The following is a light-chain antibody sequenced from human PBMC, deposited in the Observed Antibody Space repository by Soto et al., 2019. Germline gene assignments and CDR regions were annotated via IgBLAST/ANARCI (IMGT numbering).Light chain of an antibody. CDR3: QQYNSYWT. CDR2: KAS. CDR1: QSINSW. V-gene: IGKV1-5*03. J-gene: IGKJ1*01. Sequence: IEKTESTSTLTSSVGNCVAITCRASQSINSWLAWYQQKPGKAPKLLIYKASSLESGVPSRFSGSGSGTEFTLTISSLQPDDFATYYCQQYNSYWTFGQGTKVDIK.